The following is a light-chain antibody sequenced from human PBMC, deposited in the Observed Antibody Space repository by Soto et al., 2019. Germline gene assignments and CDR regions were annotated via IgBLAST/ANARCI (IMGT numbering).Light chain of an antibody. V-gene: IGLV2-14*01. Sequence: QSALTQPASVAGSHGQSITLSCTGTSSDVGGYNYVSWYQQHPGKAPKLMIYDVSNRPSGVSNRVSGAKSGNTASLTISGIHAEDDADYYCSSYTSSSTLEVVCGGTELTVL. CDR2: DVS. CDR3: SSYTSSSTLEV. J-gene: IGLJ3*02. CDR1: SSDVGGYNY.